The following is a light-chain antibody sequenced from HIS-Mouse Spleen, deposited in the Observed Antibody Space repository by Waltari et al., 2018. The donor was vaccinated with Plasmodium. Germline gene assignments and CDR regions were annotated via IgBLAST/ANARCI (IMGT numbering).Light chain of an antibody. J-gene: IGKJ3*01. V-gene: IGKV3-15*01. CDR2: GAS. Sequence: EIVMTQSPAPLSVSPGERAPPSCRASQSVSSNLAWYQQKPGQAPRLLIYGASTRATGIPARFSGSGSGTEFTLTISSLQSEDFAVYYCQQYNNWSFTFGPGTKVDIK. CDR3: QQYNNWSFT. CDR1: QSVSSN.